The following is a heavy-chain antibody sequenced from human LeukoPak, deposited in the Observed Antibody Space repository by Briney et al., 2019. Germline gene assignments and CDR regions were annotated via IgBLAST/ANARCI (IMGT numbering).Heavy chain of an antibody. CDR2: INIDGSDT. V-gene: IGHV3-74*01. CDR3: ARFPTVTTFCY. J-gene: IGHJ4*02. CDR1: GFTFSNYW. Sequence: GGSLRLSSAASGFTFSNYWIHWVRQAPGKGLVWVSRINIDGSDTSYADSVKGRFTISRDNAKNTLYLQMNSLRAEDTAVYYCARFPTVTTFCYWGQGNLVTVSS. D-gene: IGHD4-17*01.